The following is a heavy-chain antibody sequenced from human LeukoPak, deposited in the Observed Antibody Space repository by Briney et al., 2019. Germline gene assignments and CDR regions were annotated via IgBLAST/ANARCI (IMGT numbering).Heavy chain of an antibody. CDR3: VITAGPPTDH. CDR2: ISRGGSPI. D-gene: IGHD1-20*01. Sequence: AGSLRLSCTASGITFSDYYMKWIRQATGKGLEWLSFISRGGSPIYYADSVKGRFTISRDNAKNSLYLQMNSLRVEDTAMYYCVITAGPPTDHWGQGALVTVSS. J-gene: IGHJ4*01. CDR1: GITFSDYY. V-gene: IGHV3-11*04.